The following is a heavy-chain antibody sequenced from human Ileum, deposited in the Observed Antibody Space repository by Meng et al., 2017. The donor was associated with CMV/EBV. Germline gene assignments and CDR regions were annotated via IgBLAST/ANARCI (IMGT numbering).Heavy chain of an antibody. V-gene: IGHV4-31*02. CDR1: SGGYY. CDR2: IYYSGST. Sequence: SGGYYWSWIRQHPGKGLEWIGYIYYSGSTYYNPSLKSRVTISVDTSKNQFSLKLSSVTAADTAVYYCARGSYYDFWSGVSSGPLADYWGQGTLVTVSS. J-gene: IGHJ4*02. D-gene: IGHD3-3*01. CDR3: ARGSYYDFWSGVSSGPLADY.